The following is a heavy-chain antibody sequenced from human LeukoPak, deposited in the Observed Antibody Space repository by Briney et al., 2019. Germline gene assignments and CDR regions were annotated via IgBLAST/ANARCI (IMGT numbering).Heavy chain of an antibody. V-gene: IGHV3-7*01. Sequence: GGSLRLSCAASGYTFSSYWMSWVRQAPGKGLEWVANIKQDGSEKYYVDSVKGRFTISRDNAKNSLYLQMNSLRAEDTAVYYCARDEKAVAGTWKPYYYYYGMDVWGQGTTVTVSS. CDR1: GYTFSSYW. D-gene: IGHD6-19*01. CDR2: IKQDGSEK. CDR3: ARDEKAVAGTWKPYYYYYGMDV. J-gene: IGHJ6*02.